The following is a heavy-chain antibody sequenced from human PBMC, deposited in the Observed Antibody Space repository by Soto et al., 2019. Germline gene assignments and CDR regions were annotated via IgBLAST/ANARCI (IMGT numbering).Heavy chain of an antibody. J-gene: IGHJ4*02. CDR2: INPNGGST. CDR3: ARALAAGDF. D-gene: IGHD6-13*01. CDR1: GYIFINYY. V-gene: IGHV1-46*01. Sequence: QVQLVQSGAEVKKPGASVKVSCKASGYIFINYYIHWVRQAPGQGLEWIGIINPNGGSTNYAQKFRGRVTLARDTSTSTVYMDLSSRRSEDTAMYYCARALAAGDFWGQGTLVTVSS.